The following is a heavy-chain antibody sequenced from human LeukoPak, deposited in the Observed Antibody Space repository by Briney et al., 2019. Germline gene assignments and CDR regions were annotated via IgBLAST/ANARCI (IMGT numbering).Heavy chain of an antibody. CDR3: ARLVDILTGYGDY. V-gene: IGHV1-2*02. CDR1: GYTFTGYY. CDR2: INPNSGGT. D-gene: IGHD3-9*01. Sequence: ASVEVSCKASGYTFTGYYMHWVRQAPGQGLEWMGWINPNSGGTNYAQKFQGRVTMTRDTSISTAYMELSRLRSDDTAVYYCARLVDILTGYGDYWGQGTLVTVSS. J-gene: IGHJ4*02.